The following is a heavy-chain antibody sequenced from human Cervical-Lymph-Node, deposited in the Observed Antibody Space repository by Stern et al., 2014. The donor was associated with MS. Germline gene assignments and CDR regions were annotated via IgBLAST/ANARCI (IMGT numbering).Heavy chain of an antibody. J-gene: IGHJ5*02. CDR1: GGTFSSYA. D-gene: IGHD2-2*01. CDR2: IIPIFDIA. V-gene: IGHV1-69*17. CDR3: ARQIVVVPAAIEYNWFDP. Sequence: QVQLVESGAEVKKPGSSVKVSCKASGGTFSSYAISWVRQAPGQGLEWMGGIIPIFDIANYAQKFQGRVTITADKSTSTAYMELSSLRSEDTAVYYCARQIVVVPAAIEYNWFDPWGQGTLVTVSS.